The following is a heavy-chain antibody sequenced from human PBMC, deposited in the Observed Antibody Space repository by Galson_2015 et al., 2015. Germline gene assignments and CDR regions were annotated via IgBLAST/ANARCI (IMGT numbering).Heavy chain of an antibody. CDR1: GYSFTSYW. D-gene: IGHD6-13*01. V-gene: IGHV5-51*01. Sequence: QSGAEVTKPGESLQISCKGSGYSFTSYWIGWVRQMPGKGLEWMGIIFPGDSDTRYSPSFQGQVTISVDKSISTAYLQWSSLKASDTAMYFCARHVSPAIAAAGTGAFDIWGQGTMVTVSS. J-gene: IGHJ3*02. CDR2: IFPGDSDT. CDR3: ARHVSPAIAAAGTGAFDI.